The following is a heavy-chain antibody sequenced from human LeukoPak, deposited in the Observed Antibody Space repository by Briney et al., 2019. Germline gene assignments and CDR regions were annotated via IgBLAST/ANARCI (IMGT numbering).Heavy chain of an antibody. V-gene: IGHV4-59*08. J-gene: IGHJ4*02. Sequence: PSETLSLTCTVSGGSISNYYWTWIRQPPGKGLEWFGYVYYTGSANYNPSLKSRVTILVDTSKNQFSLKLSSVTAADTAVYYCARLYYDFWSGYYTFDYWGQGTLVTVSS. CDR1: GGSISNYY. CDR3: ARLYYDFWSGYYTFDY. CDR2: VYYTGSA. D-gene: IGHD3-3*01.